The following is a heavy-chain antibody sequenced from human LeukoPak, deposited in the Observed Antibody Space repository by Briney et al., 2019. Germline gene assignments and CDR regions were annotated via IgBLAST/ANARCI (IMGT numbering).Heavy chain of an antibody. CDR3: TRGREYGDYLDY. CDR2: IFPSGQT. CDR1: GGSLSSYY. J-gene: IGHJ4*02. D-gene: IGHD2/OR15-2a*01. Sequence: SETLSLTCTVSGGSLSSYYWSWIRQPAGKELEWIGRIFPSGQTTYNPSLKSRVTMSVDTSKNQVSLKLSSVTDADTAVYYCTRGREYGDYLDYWGQGTLVTVSS. V-gene: IGHV4-4*07.